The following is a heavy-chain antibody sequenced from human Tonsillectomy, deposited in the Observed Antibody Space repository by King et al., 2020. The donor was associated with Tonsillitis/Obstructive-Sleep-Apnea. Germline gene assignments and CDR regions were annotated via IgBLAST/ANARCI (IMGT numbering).Heavy chain of an antibody. D-gene: IGHD2-8*01. J-gene: IGHJ6*03. Sequence: VKLVESGGGLVKPGGSLRLSCAASGFTFSDYYMSWIRQAPGKGLEWVSYISSSSSYTNYADSVKGRFTISRDYAKNSLYLQMNSLRAEDTAVYYCARGGCTNGVCYSGVHYYYYYMDVWGKGTTVTVSS. V-gene: IGHV3-11*05. CDR2: ISSSSSYT. CDR1: GFTFSDYY. CDR3: ARGGCTNGVCYSGVHYYYYYMDV.